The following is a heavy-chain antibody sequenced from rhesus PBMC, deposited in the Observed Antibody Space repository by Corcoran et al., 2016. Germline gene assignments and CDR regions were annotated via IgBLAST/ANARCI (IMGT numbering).Heavy chain of an antibody. CDR1: GGSISDDYY. CDR3: ARDLGGFDY. Sequence: VQLQESGAGLVKPSETLSLTCAVSGGSISDDYYWSWIRQPPGKGLDWVGYIYGSGGGTNYNPSLKNRVTISLDTSKNQFSLKLSSVTAADTAVYYCARDLGGFDYWGQGVLVTVSS. V-gene: IGHV4-106*01. J-gene: IGHJ4*01. D-gene: IGHD3-34*01. CDR2: IYGSGGGT.